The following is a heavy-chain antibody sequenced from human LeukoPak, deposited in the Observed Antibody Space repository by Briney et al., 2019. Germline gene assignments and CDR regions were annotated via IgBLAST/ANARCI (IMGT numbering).Heavy chain of an antibody. CDR3: VKDLVAASENVRGWYPMDY. D-gene: IGHD6-19*01. CDR2: ISWNGARI. V-gene: IGHV3-43*01. J-gene: IGHJ4*02. Sequence: GGSLRLSCAASGFTFAEYTMHWVRQAPGKGLEWVSLISWNGARIHYGDSVQGRFTISRDNSKNSLYLQMNSLRTEDTALYYCVKDLVAASENVRGWYPMDYWGQGTLVTVSS. CDR1: GFTFAEYT.